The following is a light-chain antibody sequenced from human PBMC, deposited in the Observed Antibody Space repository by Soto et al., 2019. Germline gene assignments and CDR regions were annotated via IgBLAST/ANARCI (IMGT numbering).Light chain of an antibody. J-gene: IGKJ5*01. V-gene: IGKV3-20*01. CDR3: QHYTGSPPT. CDR1: QTVSSNY. Sequence: EILFTKWPDTLSLSPGERATLSCRASQTVSSNYLAWCQQRPGRAPRLLIYGASTRAAGIPDRFSGSGSGTDFTITITRLEPEDSAVYFCQHYTGSPPTFGQGTRLEIK. CDR2: GAS.